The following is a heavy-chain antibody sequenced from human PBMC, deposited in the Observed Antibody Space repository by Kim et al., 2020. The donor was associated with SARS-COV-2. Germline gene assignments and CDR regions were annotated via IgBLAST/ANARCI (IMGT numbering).Heavy chain of an antibody. V-gene: IGHV4-59*01. D-gene: IGHD3-3*01. J-gene: IGHJ6*02. CDR3: ARAPASTIFGVVAFLDV. Sequence: LKSRVNIAVDTAKNQFSLKLSSVTAADTAVYYCARAPASTIFGVVAFLDVWGQGTTVTVSS.